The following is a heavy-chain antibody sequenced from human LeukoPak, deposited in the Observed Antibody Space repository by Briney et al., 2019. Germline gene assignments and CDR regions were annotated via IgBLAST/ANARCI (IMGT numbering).Heavy chain of an antibody. CDR2: IYYSGST. D-gene: IGHD3-9*01. CDR3: ARDLSRLTGLDY. V-gene: IGHV4-59*01. CDR1: GGSISSYY. Sequence: SETLSLTCTVSGGSISSYYWSWIRQPPGKGLEWIGYIYYSGSTNYNPSLKSRVTISVDTSKNQFSLKLSSVTAADTAVHYCARDLSRLTGLDYRGQGTLVTVSP. J-gene: IGHJ4*02.